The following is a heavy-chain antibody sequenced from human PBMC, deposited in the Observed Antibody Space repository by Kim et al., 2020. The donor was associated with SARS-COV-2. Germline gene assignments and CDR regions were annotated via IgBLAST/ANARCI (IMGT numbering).Heavy chain of an antibody. D-gene: IGHD2-15*01. J-gene: IGHJ5*02. Sequence: GGSLRLSCVASGFTFSTYGMTWVRQAPGKGLEWVSSISRSGGTKYHAASVKGRFTISRDSSKNTLFLQMSSLSVENTAIYYCAKDGGGGGKTFDPWGQGTLVTVSS. CDR1: GFTFSTYG. CDR2: ISRSGGTK. CDR3: AKDGGGGGKTFDP. V-gene: IGHV3-23*01.